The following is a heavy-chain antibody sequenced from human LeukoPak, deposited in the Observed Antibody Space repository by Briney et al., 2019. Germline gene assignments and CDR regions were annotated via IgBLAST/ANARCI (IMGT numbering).Heavy chain of an antibody. D-gene: IGHD4-17*01. CDR2: ISAYNGNT. J-gene: IGHJ6*02. V-gene: IGHV1-18*01. CDR3: AAADYGDYRDLYYYGMDV. CDR1: GYTFTSYG. Sequence: ASVKVSCKASGYTFTSYGISWVRQAPGQGLEWMGWISAYNGNTNYAQKFQERVTITRDMSTSTAYMELSSLRSEDTAVYYCAAADYGDYRDLYYYGMDVWGQGTTVTVSS.